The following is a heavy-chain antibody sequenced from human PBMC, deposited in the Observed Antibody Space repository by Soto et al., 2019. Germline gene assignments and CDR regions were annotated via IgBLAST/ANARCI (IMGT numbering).Heavy chain of an antibody. J-gene: IGHJ4*02. CDR3: ARDKYCGGDCYAFDS. CDR1: GGSVSSGSDH. Sequence: SETLSLTCTVSGGSVSSGSDHWSWIRQPPGKGLEWIGFVYHTGTTNYKYSLKNRVTISVDTSTNQFSLRLTSVTAADAAVYYCARDKYCGGDCYAFDSWGPGTLVTVSS. D-gene: IGHD2-21*02. V-gene: IGHV4-61*01. CDR2: VYHTGTT.